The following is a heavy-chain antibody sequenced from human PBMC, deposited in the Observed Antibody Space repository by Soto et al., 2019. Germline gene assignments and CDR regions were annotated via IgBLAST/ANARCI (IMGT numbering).Heavy chain of an antibody. D-gene: IGHD6-19*01. CDR2: ISYDGSST. J-gene: IGHJ4*02. CDR1: GFTFISYG. CDR3: AKDHRWLVTLSGAYFES. V-gene: IGHV3-30*18. Sequence: GGSLRLSCAASGFTFISYGMHWVRQAPGKGLEWVALISYDGSSTYYADSVKGQFTISRDNSKNTVSLQMNSLRAEDTAVYYCAKDHRWLVTLSGAYFESWGQGTLVTVSS.